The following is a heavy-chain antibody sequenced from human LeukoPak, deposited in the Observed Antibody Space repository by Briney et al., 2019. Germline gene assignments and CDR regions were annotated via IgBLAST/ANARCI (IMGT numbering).Heavy chain of an antibody. CDR3: AKLLGTATTYDS. V-gene: IGHV3-7*01. Sequence: GGSPRLSCAASGFTSHGNWLSWVRQAPGKGLEWVASINPDGSQKLYVDSVKGRLTISRDNTKSSLYLQMNSLGAEDTAMYYCAKLLGTATTYDSWGQGTRDTVSS. J-gene: IGHJ4*02. CDR2: INPDGSQK. D-gene: IGHD5-24*01. CDR1: GFTSHGNW.